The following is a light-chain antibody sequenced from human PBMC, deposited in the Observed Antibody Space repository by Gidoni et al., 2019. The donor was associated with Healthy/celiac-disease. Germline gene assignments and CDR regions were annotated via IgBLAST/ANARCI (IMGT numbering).Light chain of an antibody. CDR1: QGLRND. V-gene: IGKV1-6*01. CDR3: LQDYNYPLT. J-gene: IGKJ4*01. CDR2: AAS. Sequence: IKMTQSPSSLSASVGDRVTITCRASQGLRNDLGWYQQKPGKAPKLLIYAASSLQSGVPSKFSGSGSGTDFTLTISSLQPEDFATYYCLQDYNYPLTFGGGTKVEIK.